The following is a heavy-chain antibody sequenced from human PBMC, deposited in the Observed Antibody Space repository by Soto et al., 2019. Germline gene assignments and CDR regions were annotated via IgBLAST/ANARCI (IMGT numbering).Heavy chain of an antibody. D-gene: IGHD2-15*01. Sequence: KPSETLSLTCTVSGGYISSYYWSWIRQPPGKGLEWIGHFYYSGSTNYNPSLKSRVTISVDTSKDQFSLKLSSVTAADTAVYYCARDGIVSYFDYWGQGTLVTVSS. CDR1: GGYISSYY. CDR2: FYYSGST. V-gene: IGHV4-59*01. J-gene: IGHJ4*02. CDR3: ARDGIVSYFDY.